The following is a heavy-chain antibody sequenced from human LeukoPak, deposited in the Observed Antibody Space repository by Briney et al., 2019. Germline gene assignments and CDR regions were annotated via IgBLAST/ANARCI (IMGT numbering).Heavy chain of an antibody. Sequence: PGGSLRLSCAASGFTFSSYGMHWVRQAPGKGLEWVAVIWYDGSNKYYADSVKGRFTISRDNSKNTLYLQMNSLRAEDTAVHYCARDGQQAGSDFDYWGQGTLVTVSS. J-gene: IGHJ4*02. D-gene: IGHD6-13*01. CDR2: IWYDGSNK. CDR3: ARDGQQAGSDFDY. CDR1: GFTFSSYG. V-gene: IGHV3-33*01.